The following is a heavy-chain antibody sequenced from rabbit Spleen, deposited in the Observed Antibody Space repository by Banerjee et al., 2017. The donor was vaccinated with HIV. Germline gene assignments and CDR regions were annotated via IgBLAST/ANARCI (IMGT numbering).Heavy chain of an antibody. V-gene: IGHV1S40*01. CDR3: ARDAGTSFSTYGMDL. CDR1: GLSLSSRYY. J-gene: IGHJ6*01. Sequence: QSLEESGGDLVKPGASLTLTCTASGLSLSSRYYMCWVRQAPGKGLEWIACIYAGSSGGTYSATWAKGRFTISKTSSTTVTLQMTSLTVADTATYFCARDAGTSFSTYGMDLWGQGTLVTVS. CDR2: IYAGSSGGT. D-gene: IGHD8-1*01.